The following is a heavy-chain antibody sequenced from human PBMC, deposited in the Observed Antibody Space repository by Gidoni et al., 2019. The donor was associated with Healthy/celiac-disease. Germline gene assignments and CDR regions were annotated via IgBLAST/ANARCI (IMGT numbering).Heavy chain of an antibody. CDR3: ARHSSGYYSGSYWYFDL. D-gene: IGHD3-22*01. Sequence: GKGLEWIGYIYYSGSTNYNPSLKSRVTISVDTSKNQFSLKLSSVTAADTAVYYCARHSSGYYSGSYWYFDLWGRGTLVTVSS. V-gene: IGHV4-61*07. J-gene: IGHJ2*01. CDR2: IYYSGST.